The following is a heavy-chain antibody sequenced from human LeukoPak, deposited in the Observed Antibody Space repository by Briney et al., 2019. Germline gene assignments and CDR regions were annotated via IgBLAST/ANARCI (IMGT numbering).Heavy chain of an antibody. CDR1: GGSISSSTYY. CDR3: ARDRGVSGFDY. J-gene: IGHJ4*02. Sequence: SETLSPTCTVTGGSISSSTYYWGWIRQPPGKGLEWIGSIYYSATTYYNPSLKSRVSISVDTSKNQFSLRLSSVTAADTAFYYCARDRGVSGFDYWGQGTLVTVSS. CDR2: IYYSATT. D-gene: IGHD6-13*01. V-gene: IGHV4-39*07.